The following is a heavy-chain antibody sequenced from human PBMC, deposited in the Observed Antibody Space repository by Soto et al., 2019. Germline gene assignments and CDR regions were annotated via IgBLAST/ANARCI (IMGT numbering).Heavy chain of an antibody. Sequence: GGSLRLSCAASGFTFGSYWMSWVRQAPGKGLEWLATIKWDASEKKYVDSVKGRFTMSRDNAKNSLYLQMDSLRAEDTAVYYCAREGALKPFSSWGQGALVTVSS. CDR2: IKWDASEK. CDR1: GFTFGSYW. V-gene: IGHV3-7*01. CDR3: AREGALKPFSS. J-gene: IGHJ5*02.